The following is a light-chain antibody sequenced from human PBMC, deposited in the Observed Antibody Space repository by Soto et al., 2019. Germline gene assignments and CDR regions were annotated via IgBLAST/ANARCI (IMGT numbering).Light chain of an antibody. J-gene: IGLJ2*01. CDR2: DVT. CDR3: CSHAGSSAFVI. Sequence: QSALTQPRSVSGSPGQSVTISCTGTSSDVGGYNYVSWYQQHPGKAPKLIIYDVTTRPSGLPDRFSASKSGNTASLTISGLQADDEAEYYCCSHAGSSAFVIFGGGTKLTV. CDR1: SSDVGGYNY. V-gene: IGLV2-11*01.